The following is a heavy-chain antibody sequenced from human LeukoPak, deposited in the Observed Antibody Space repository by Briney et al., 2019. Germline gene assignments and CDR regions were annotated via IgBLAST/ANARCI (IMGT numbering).Heavy chain of an antibody. CDR3: ARALRYSSGWALDY. CDR2: TYYRSKWYN. Sequence: SQTLSLTCAISGDSVSSNSAAWNRIRQSPSRGLEWLGRTYYRSKWYNDYAVSVKSRITINPDTSKNQFSLQLNSVTPEDTAVYYCARALRYSSGWALDYWGQGTLVTVSS. D-gene: IGHD6-19*01. CDR1: GDSVSSNSAA. J-gene: IGHJ4*02. V-gene: IGHV6-1*01.